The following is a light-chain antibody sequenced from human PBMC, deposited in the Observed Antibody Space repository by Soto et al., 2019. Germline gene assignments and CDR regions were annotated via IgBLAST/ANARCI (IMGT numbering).Light chain of an antibody. CDR2: AAS. CDR3: QQSYSIPTWT. CDR1: QSISTY. Sequence: DIQMTQSPSSLSASVGDRVTITCRASQSISTYLNWYQQKPGKAPKLLIYAASSLQSGVPSRFSGSGSGADFTLTISSLQPEYFATYYCQQSYSIPTWTFGQGTKVEIK. V-gene: IGKV1-39*01. J-gene: IGKJ1*01.